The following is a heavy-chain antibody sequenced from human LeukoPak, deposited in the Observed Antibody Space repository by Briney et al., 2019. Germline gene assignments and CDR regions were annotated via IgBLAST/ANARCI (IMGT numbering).Heavy chain of an antibody. J-gene: IGHJ4*02. CDR1: GFTFSSYG. V-gene: IGHV3-33*01. CDR2: IWYDGSNK. Sequence: GGSLRLSCAASGFTFSSYGMHWVRQAPGKGLEWVAVIWYDGSNKYYADSVKGRFTISRDNSKNTLYLQMNSQRAEDTAVYYCARDHYDSSGYSDYWDQGTLVTVSS. D-gene: IGHD3-22*01. CDR3: ARDHYDSSGYSDY.